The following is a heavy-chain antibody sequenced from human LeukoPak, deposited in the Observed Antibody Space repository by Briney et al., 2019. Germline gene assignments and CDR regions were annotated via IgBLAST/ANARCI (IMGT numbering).Heavy chain of an antibody. Sequence: ASVKVSCKASGGTFSSYAISWVRQAPGQGLEWMGRIIPIFGTANYAQKFQGRVTVTADKSTSTAYMELSSLRSEDTAVYYCASSSGWYGDYWGQGTLVTVSS. D-gene: IGHD6-19*01. V-gene: IGHV1-69*06. CDR3: ASSSGWYGDY. CDR1: GGTFSSYA. CDR2: IIPIFGTA. J-gene: IGHJ4*02.